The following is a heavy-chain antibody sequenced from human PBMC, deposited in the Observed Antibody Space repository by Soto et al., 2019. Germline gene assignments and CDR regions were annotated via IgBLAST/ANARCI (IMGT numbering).Heavy chain of an antibody. Sequence: PGGSLRLSCAASGFTFSNFGMHWVRQAPGKGLEWVAVIWFDGSNKYYADSVKGRFTISRDNSKNRLYLQMNSLRAEDTAVYYCARDSGAAESNQAYYYYCMHFCDPGPTVTVSS. D-gene: IGHD6-13*01. CDR1: GFTFSNFG. J-gene: IGHJ6*02. V-gene: IGHV3-33*01. CDR3: ARDSGAAESNQAYYYYCMHF. CDR2: IWFDGSNK.